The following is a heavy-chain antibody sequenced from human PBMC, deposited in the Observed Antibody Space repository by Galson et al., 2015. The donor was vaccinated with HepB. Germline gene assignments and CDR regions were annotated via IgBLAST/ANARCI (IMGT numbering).Heavy chain of an antibody. CDR3: ARESADDYGGNSDYYYYYYMDV. CDR2: IWYDGSNK. Sequence: SLRLSCAASGFTFSSYGMHWVRQAPGKGLEWVAVIWYDGSNKYYADSVKGRFTISRDNSKNTLYLQMNSLRAEDTAVYYCARESADDYGGNSDYYYYYYMDVWGKGTTVTVSS. CDR1: GFTFSSYG. V-gene: IGHV3-33*01. J-gene: IGHJ6*03. D-gene: IGHD4-23*01.